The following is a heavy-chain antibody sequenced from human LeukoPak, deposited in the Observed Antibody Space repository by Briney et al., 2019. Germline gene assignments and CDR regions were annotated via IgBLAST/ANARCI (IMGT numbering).Heavy chain of an antibody. CDR2: ISYDGSNK. J-gene: IGHJ4*02. CDR1: GFTFSSYG. D-gene: IGHD3-22*01. V-gene: IGHV3-30*18. Sequence: GGSLRLSCAVSGFTFSSYGMHWVRQAPGKGLEWVAVISYDGSNKYYADSVKGRFTISRDNSKNTLYLQMTSLRAEDTAVYYCAKDHATYYYDSSGYFDYWGQGTLVTVSS. CDR3: AKDHATYYYDSSGYFDY.